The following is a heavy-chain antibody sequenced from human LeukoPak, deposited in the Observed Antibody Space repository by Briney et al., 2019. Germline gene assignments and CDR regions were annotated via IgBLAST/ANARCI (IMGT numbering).Heavy chain of an antibody. CDR3: ARDHIAAADYYYYYMDV. J-gene: IGHJ6*03. V-gene: IGHV1-2*02. CDR2: INPNSGGT. Sequence: GASVKVSCKASGYTFTGYYMHWVRQAPGQGLEWMGWINPNSGGTNYAQKFQGRVTMTRDTSISTAYMELSRLRSDDTAVYYCARDHIAAADYYYYYMDVWGKGTTVTVSS. D-gene: IGHD6-13*01. CDR1: GYTFTGYY.